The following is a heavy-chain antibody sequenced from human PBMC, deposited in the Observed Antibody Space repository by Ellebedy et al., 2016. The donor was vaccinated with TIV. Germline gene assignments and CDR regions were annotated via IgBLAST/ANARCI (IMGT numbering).Heavy chain of an antibody. Sequence: GESLKISXAASGFTFSSYAMSWVRQAPGKGLEWVSAITSSGSHTYYADSMKGRFTISRDNARNSLYLQVNSLRAEDTAVYHCARGGGCHNAVCYYIDVWGKGTTVTVSS. CDR2: ITSSGSHT. J-gene: IGHJ6*03. CDR1: GFTFSSYA. CDR3: ARGGGCHNAVCYYIDV. V-gene: IGHV3-21*01. D-gene: IGHD2-8*01.